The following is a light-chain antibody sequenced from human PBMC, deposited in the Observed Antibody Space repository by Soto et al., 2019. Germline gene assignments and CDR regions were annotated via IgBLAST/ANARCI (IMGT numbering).Light chain of an antibody. Sequence: EIVLPQSPCTLSWSPGERATLSWGASQRCTSNYLAWSQQKPGQAPRPPIFGASIRDTGIPDRFSGSGYGTDFNLNINRLEPEDFAVYHCQQYGSSPPTFAQGTKV. CDR1: QRCTSNY. CDR2: GAS. CDR3: QQYGSSPPT. J-gene: IGKJ1*01. V-gene: IGKV3-20*01.